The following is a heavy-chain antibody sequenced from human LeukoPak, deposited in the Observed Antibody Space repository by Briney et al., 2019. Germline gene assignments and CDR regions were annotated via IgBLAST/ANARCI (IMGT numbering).Heavy chain of an antibody. CDR1: GYTFTSYY. V-gene: IGHV1-2*02. D-gene: IGHD5-12*01. Sequence: ASVKVSCKASGYTFTSYYMHWVRQAPGQGLEWMGWINPNSGGTNYAQKFQGRVTMTRDTSISTAYMELSRLRSDDTAVYYCARAWLRLNPYFDYWGQGTLVTVSS. J-gene: IGHJ4*02. CDR2: INPNSGGT. CDR3: ARAWLRLNPYFDY.